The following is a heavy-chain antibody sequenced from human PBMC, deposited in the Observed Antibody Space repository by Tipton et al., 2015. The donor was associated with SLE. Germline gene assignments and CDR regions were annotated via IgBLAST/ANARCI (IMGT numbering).Heavy chain of an antibody. J-gene: IGHJ5*02. CDR1: GYSISSGYY. CDR3: ARLKRAPPTVKVWFDP. CDR2: IYHTGNT. Sequence: GLVKPSETLSLTCAVSGYSISSGYYWGWIRQPPGKGLEWIGSIYHTGNTYYNPSLKSRVTISVDTSKNQFSLKLSSVTAADTAVYYCARLKRAPPTVKVWFDPWGQGTLVTVSS. V-gene: IGHV4-38-2*01. D-gene: IGHD4-11*01.